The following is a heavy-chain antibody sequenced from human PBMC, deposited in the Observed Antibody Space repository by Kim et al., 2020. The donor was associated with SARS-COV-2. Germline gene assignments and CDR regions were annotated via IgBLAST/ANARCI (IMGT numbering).Heavy chain of an antibody. J-gene: IGHJ6*02. D-gene: IGHD6-13*01. CDR1: GGSISSGGYY. CDR3: ARDAIEVAAAGTDYYGMDV. Sequence: SETLSLTCTVSGGSISSGGYYWSWIRQHPGKGLEWIGYIYYSGSTYYNPSLKSRVTISVDTSKNQFSLKLSSVTAADTAVYYCARDAIEVAAAGTDYYGMDVWGQGTTVAVSS. CDR2: IYYSGST. V-gene: IGHV4-31*03.